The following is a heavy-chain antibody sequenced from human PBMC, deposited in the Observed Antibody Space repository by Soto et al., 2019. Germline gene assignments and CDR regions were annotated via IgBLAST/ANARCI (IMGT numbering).Heavy chain of an antibody. V-gene: IGHV1-8*01. CDR1: GYTFTSYD. CDR3: ARESTSGYDLYYYYYYGMDV. J-gene: IGHJ6*02. D-gene: IGHD5-12*01. CDR2: MNPNSGNT. Sequence: ASVKVSCKASGYTFTSYDTNWVRQATGQGLEWMGWMNPNSGNTGYAQKFQGRVTMTRNTSISTAYMELSSLRSEDTAVYYCARESTSGYDLYYYYYYGMDVWGQGTTVTVSS.